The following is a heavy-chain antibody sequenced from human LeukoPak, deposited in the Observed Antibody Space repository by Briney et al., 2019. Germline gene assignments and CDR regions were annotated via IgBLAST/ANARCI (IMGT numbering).Heavy chain of an antibody. D-gene: IGHD3-22*01. V-gene: IGHV4-4*07. CDR1: GGSITNYY. J-gene: IGHJ3*02. CDR2: IYISGST. Sequence: SETLSLTCTVPGGSITNYYWNWIRQPAGKGLEWIGHIYISGSTNYNPSLKSRVTMSVDTSKNQFSLKVNSVTAADTAVYYCARGNYDSTGYYYMGDTLDIWGQGTMVTVSS. CDR3: ARGNYDSTGYYYMGDTLDI.